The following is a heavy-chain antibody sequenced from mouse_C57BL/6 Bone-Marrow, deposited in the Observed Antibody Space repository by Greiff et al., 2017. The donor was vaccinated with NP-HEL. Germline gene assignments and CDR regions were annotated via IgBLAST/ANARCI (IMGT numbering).Heavy chain of an antibody. J-gene: IGHJ1*03. CDR3: AREDYYAFDV. CDR1: GYTFTSYW. Sequence: QVQLQQPGAELVMPGASVKLSCKASGYTFTSYWMHWVKQRPGQGLEWIGEIDPSDNYTNYNQKFKGKSTLTVDKSSSTAYMQLSSLTSEDSAVYYCAREDYYAFDVWGTGTTVTVSS. D-gene: IGHD1-1*01. V-gene: IGHV1-69*01. CDR2: IDPSDNYT.